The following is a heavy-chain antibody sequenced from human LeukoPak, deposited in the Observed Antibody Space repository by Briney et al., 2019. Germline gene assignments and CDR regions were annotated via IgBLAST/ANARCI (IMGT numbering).Heavy chain of an antibody. V-gene: IGHV1-2*02. D-gene: IGHD2-15*01. CDR3: GRVSCGGSCYSLIGTFDI. J-gene: IGHJ3*02. Sequence: ASVKVSCKASGYTFTGYYMHWVRQAPGQGLEWMGWINPNSGGTNYAQKFQGRVTMTRDTSISTAYMDLSRLRSEDTAVYYCGRVSCGGSCYSLIGTFDIWGQGTMVTVSS. CDR2: INPNSGGT. CDR1: GYTFTGYY.